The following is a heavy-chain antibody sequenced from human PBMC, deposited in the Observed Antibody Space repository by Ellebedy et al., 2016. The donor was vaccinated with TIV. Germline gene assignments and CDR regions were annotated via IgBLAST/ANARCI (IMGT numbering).Heavy chain of an antibody. CDR1: GFTFRRYW. Sequence: GESLKISCAASGFTFRRYWMASVRQAPGTGLEWVANIKQDGSEEYSVDSVKGRFTISSDNDWNSLYLQMNSMRAEDTAVYYCARGGLSCDPWGQGTLVTVSS. V-gene: IGHV3-7*03. J-gene: IGHJ5*02. D-gene: IGHD2-21*01. CDR3: ARGGLSCDP. CDR2: IKQDGSEE.